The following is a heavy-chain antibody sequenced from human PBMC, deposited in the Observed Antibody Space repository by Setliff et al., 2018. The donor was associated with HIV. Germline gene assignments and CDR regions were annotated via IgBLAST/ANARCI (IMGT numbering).Heavy chain of an antibody. J-gene: IGHJ4*02. Sequence: GASVKVSCKASGGTFSSYAISWVRQAPGQGLEWMGGIIPMFGAANYAQKFQGRVTITADESTLTAYMELSSLTSEDTAVYFCARGTGSYSYFDSWGLGTLVTVSS. CDR2: IIPMFGAA. CDR1: GGTFSSYA. V-gene: IGHV1-69*13. D-gene: IGHD1-26*01. CDR3: ARGTGSYSYFDS.